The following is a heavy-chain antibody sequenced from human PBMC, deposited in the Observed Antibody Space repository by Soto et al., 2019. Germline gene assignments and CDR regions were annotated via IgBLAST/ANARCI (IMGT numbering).Heavy chain of an antibody. CDR3: ARGSVEMATVWGAFDY. CDR1: GFTVSSNY. Sequence: GGGLIQPGGSLRLSCAASGFTVSSNYMSWVRQAPGKGLEWVSVIYSGGSTYYADSVKGRFTISRDNSKNTLYLQMNSLRAEDTAVYYCARGSVEMATVWGAFDYWGQGTLVTVSS. CDR2: IYSGGST. D-gene: IGHD4-4*01. J-gene: IGHJ4*02. V-gene: IGHV3-53*01.